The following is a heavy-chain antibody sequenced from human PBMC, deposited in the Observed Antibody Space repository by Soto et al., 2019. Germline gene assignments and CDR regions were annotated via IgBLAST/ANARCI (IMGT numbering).Heavy chain of an antibody. V-gene: IGHV3-23*01. CDR2: ISGSGGST. J-gene: IGHJ4*02. CDR1: GITFSTYA. CDR3: AKSFSSNWYDYFDY. D-gene: IGHD6-13*01. Sequence: GGSLRLSCAASGITFSTYAMSWVRQAPGKGLEWVSAISGSGGSTYYADSVKGRFTISRDKSKNTLYLQMNSLRAEDTALYYCAKSFSSNWYDYFDYWGQGSMVTVSS.